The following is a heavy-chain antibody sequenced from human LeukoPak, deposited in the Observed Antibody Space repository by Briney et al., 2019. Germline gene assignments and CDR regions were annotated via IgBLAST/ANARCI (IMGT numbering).Heavy chain of an antibody. V-gene: IGHV4-30-4*01. D-gene: IGHD3-10*01. CDR1: GGSISRGDYY. CDR3: ARRGITMVRGPFNWFDP. Sequence: SETLSLTCSVSGGSISRGDYYWSWIRQPPGTGLEWIGYIYYSGSSYYNPSLKSRVTISVDTSKNQFSLKLSSVTAADTAVYYCARRGITMVRGPFNWFDPWGQGTLVTVSS. J-gene: IGHJ5*02. CDR2: IYYSGSS.